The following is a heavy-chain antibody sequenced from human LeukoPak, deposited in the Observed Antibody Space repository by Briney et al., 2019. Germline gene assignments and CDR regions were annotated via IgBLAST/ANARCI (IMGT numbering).Heavy chain of an antibody. CDR2: IWYDGSNK. Sequence: PGGSLRLSCAASGFTFGSYGMHWVRQAPGKGLEWVAVIWYDGSNKYYADSVKGRFTISRDNSKNTLYLQMNSLRAEDTAVYYCARGQGPFPPYDYWGQGTLVTVSS. V-gene: IGHV3-33*01. CDR1: GFTFGSYG. D-gene: IGHD2/OR15-2a*01. CDR3: ARGQGPFPPYDY. J-gene: IGHJ4*02.